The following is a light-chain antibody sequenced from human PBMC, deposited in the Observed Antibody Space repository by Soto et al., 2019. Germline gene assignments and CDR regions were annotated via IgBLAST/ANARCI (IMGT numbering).Light chain of an antibody. V-gene: IGKV3-20*01. CDR3: QQYGSSSWT. CDR1: QSVSSSY. J-gene: IGKJ1*01. CDR2: GAS. Sequence: EIVLTQSPGTLSLSPGERATLSCRASQSVSSSYLAWYQQKPGQAPRLLIYGASSRATGIPDRSSRSGSGTDFTLTISRLEPEDFAVYYCQQYGSSSWTFGQGTKVEIK.